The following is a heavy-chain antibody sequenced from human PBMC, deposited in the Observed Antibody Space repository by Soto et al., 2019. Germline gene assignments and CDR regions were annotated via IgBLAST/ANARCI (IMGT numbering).Heavy chain of an antibody. CDR3: ARDRGYSYATVDY. CDR1: GGSISSGDYY. V-gene: IGHV4-30-4*01. D-gene: IGHD5-18*01. J-gene: IGHJ4*02. CDR2: IYYSGST. Sequence: PSETLSLTCTVSGGSISSGDYYWSWIRQPLGKGLEWIGYIYYSGSTYYTPSLKSRVTISVDTSKNQFSLKLSSVTAADTAVYYCARDRGYSYATVDYWGQGTLVTVSS.